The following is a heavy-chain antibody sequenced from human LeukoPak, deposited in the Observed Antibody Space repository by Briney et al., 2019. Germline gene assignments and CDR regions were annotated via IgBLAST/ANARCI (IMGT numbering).Heavy chain of an antibody. D-gene: IGHD3-16*02. CDR3: AKESRWAFDI. V-gene: IGHV3-43D*03. Sequence: PGGSLRLSCAASGFTFDDYAMHWVRQAPGKGLEWVSLISWDGGSTYYADSVKGRFTISRDNSKNSLYLQMNSLRAEDTALYYCAKESRWAFDIWGQGTMVTVSS. CDR1: GFTFDDYA. J-gene: IGHJ3*02. CDR2: ISWDGGST.